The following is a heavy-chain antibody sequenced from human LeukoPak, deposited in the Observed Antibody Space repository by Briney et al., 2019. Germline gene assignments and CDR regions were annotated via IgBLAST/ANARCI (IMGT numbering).Heavy chain of an antibody. CDR1: GGSISSGSGNYY. D-gene: IGHD6-13*01. CDR2: IFSSGRT. Sequence: SETLSLTCTVSGGSISSGSGNYYWTWIRQPAGKGLEWIGHIFSSGRTNYKPSLKSRVTISVDMSKNQFSLNLSSVTAADTAVYYCASTYSSSFFFDYWGQGTLVTVSS. J-gene: IGHJ4*02. V-gene: IGHV4-61*10. CDR3: ASTYSSSFFFDY.